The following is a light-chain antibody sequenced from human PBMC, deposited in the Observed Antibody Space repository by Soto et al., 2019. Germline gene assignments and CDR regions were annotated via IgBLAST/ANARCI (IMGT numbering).Light chain of an antibody. V-gene: IGKV1-27*01. Sequence: DIQMTQSPSSPSASVGDRVTITCRASQGISNYLAWYQQKPGKVPKLLIYAASTLQSGVPSRFSGGGSGTEFTLTISSLQPDDFATYYCQQYKTPWTFGQGTKVDIK. J-gene: IGKJ1*01. CDR3: QQYKTPWT. CDR2: AAS. CDR1: QGISNY.